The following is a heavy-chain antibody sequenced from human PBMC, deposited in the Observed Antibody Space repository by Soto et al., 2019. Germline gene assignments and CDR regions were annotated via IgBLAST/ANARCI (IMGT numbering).Heavy chain of an antibody. D-gene: IGHD1-26*01. CDR2: FDPEDGET. Sequence: GASAKVSWKVSGYSLTEISMRWVRQAPGKGLEWMGGFDPEDGETIYAQKFQGRVTMTEDTSTDTAYMELSSLRSEDTAVYYCATPGWPKVAYSGYDYWGQGTLVTVS. J-gene: IGHJ4*02. CDR1: GYSLTEIS. V-gene: IGHV1-24*01. CDR3: ATPGWPKVAYSGYDY.